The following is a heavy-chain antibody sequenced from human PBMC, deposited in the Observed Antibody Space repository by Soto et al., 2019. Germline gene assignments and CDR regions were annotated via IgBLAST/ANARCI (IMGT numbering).Heavy chain of an antibody. CDR3: ARDLRYCSGGSCYDDWFDP. CDR1: GFTFSSYE. CDR2: ISSSGSTI. J-gene: IGHJ5*02. Sequence: GGSLRLSCAASGFTFSSYEMNWVRQAPGKGLEWVSYISSSGSTIYYAGSVKGRFTISRDNAKNSLYLQMNSLRAEDTAVYYCARDLRYCSGGSCYDDWFDPWGQGTLVTVSS. V-gene: IGHV3-48*03. D-gene: IGHD2-15*01.